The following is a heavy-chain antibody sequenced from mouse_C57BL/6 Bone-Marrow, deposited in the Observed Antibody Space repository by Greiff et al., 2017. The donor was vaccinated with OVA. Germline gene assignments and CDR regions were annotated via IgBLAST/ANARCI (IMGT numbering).Heavy chain of an antibody. CDR3: AREGLFPLDY. V-gene: IGHV1-18*01. CDR1: GYTFTDYN. CDR2: INPNNGGT. J-gene: IGHJ2*01. Sequence: EVKLMESGPELVKPGASVKIPCKASGYTFTDYNMDWVKQSHGKNLEWIGDINPNNGGTNYNQKFKGKATLTVDKSSSTAYMELRSLTSEDTAVYYCAREGLFPLDYWGQGTTLTVSS. D-gene: IGHD3-3*01.